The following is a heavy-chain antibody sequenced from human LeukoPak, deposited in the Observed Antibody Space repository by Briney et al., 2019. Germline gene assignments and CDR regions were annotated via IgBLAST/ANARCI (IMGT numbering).Heavy chain of an antibody. D-gene: IGHD3-10*01. J-gene: IGHJ4*02. CDR1: GGSFSGYY. V-gene: IGHV4-34*01. CDR2: INHSGST. Sequence: PSETLSLTCAVYGGSFSGYYWSWIRQPPGKGLEWIGEINHSGSTNCNPSLKSRVTISVDTSKNQFSLKLSSVTAADTAVYYCARCPRQLVRGAKTRHFDYWGQGTLVTVSS. CDR3: ARCPRQLVRGAKTRHFDY.